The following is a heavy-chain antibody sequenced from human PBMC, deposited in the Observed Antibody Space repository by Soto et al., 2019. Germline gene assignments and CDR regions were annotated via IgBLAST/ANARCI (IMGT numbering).Heavy chain of an antibody. Sequence: SETLSLTCTVSGGSISSSYWSWIRQPPGKGLEWIGYIYYSGSTNYNPSLRSRVTISVDTSKNQFSLKLSSVTAADTAVYYCAREGRLSNYYQYGMDVWGQGTTVTVSS. D-gene: IGHD2-15*01. CDR1: GGSISSSY. CDR2: IYYSGST. CDR3: AREGRLSNYYQYGMDV. J-gene: IGHJ6*02. V-gene: IGHV4-59*01.